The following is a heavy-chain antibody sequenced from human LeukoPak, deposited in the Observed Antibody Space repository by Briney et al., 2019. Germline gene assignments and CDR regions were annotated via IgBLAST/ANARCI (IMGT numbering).Heavy chain of an antibody. CDR3: ARLGIAAAGTTDNWFDP. V-gene: IGHV4-4*09. CDR2: IYTSGST. J-gene: IGHJ5*02. Sequence: SETLSLTCTVSGGSISSYYWSWIRQPPGKGLEWIGYIYTSGSTNYNPSLKSRVTISVDTSKNQFSLKLSSVTAADTAVYYCARLGIAAAGTTDNWFDPWGQGTLVTVSS. CDR1: GGSISSYY. D-gene: IGHD6-13*01.